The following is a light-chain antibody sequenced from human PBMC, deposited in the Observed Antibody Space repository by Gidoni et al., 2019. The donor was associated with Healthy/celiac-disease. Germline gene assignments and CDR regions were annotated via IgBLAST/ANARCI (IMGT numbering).Light chain of an antibody. CDR2: AAS. CDR1: QSISSY. J-gene: IGKJ1*01. V-gene: IGKV1-39*01. Sequence: DIQMTQSPSSLSAFVGDRVTITCRASQSISSYLNWYQQKPGKAPKLLIYAASSLQSGVPSRFSGSGSGTDFTLTISSLQPEDFATCCCQQSYSSTWTFGQGTKVEIK. CDR3: QQSYSSTWT.